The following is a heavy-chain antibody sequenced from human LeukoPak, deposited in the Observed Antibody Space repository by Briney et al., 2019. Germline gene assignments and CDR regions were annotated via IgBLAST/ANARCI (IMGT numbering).Heavy chain of an antibody. CDR1: GYTFTSYY. V-gene: IGHV1-46*01. CDR2: INPSGGST. D-gene: IGHD6-13*01. J-gene: IGHJ6*03. Sequence: GASVKVSCKASGYTFTSYYMHWVRQAPGQGLEWMGIINPSGGSTSYAQKFQGRVTMTRDTSTSTVYMELSSLRSEDTAVYYCARGFSSSWYSTREYYYMDVWGKGTTVTISS. CDR3: ARGFSSSWYSTREYYYMDV.